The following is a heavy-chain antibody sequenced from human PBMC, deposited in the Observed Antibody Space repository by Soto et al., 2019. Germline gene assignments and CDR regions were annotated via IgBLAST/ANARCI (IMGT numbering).Heavy chain of an antibody. J-gene: IGHJ4*02. CDR2: IYYRGTT. CDR1: GASITSSGYY. Sequence: QVQLQESGPGLVKPSQTLSLTCTLSGASITSSGYYWSWIRLHPGEGLEWIGYIYYRGTTYYNPSLKSPVTSSPDTSKKEFSLTLTSVTAADTAVYYCARATESHYFDYWGRGILVTVTS. V-gene: IGHV4-31*01. CDR3: ARATESHYFDY.